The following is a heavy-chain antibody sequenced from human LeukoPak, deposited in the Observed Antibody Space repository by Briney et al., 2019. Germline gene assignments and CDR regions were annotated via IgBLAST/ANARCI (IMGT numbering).Heavy chain of an antibody. Sequence: GGSLRLSCAASGFTFSSYWMSWVRQAPGKGLEWVANIKQDGSEKYYVDSVKGRFTISRDNAKNSLYLQMNSLRAEDTAVYYCARAVYCSGGSCYMSYPYYYYYMDVWGKGTTVTISS. D-gene: IGHD2-15*01. CDR3: ARAVYCSGGSCYMSYPYYYYYMDV. CDR2: IKQDGSEK. CDR1: GFTFSSYW. J-gene: IGHJ6*03. V-gene: IGHV3-7*01.